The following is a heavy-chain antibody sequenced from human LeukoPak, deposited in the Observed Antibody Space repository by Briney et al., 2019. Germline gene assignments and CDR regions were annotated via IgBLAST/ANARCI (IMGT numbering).Heavy chain of an antibody. CDR1: GGSLSSGKYY. CDR3: AREGPYCTNSTCSQGLFDH. J-gene: IGHJ4*02. V-gene: IGHV4-61*01. Sequence: PCEALSVTCPCFGGSLSSGKYYWTWIRQPLGKGPVWFRYIYNSGTTNYNPYLNSRVTISIDTSKSQLSLKLNSLTAADTAVYYCAREGPYCTNSTCSQGLFDHWGQGTLVTVSS. D-gene: IGHD2-8*01. CDR2: IYNSGTT.